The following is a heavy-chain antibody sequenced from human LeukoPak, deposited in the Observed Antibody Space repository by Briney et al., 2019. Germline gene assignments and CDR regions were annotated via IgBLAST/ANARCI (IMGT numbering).Heavy chain of an antibody. Sequence: PGGSLRLSCAASGFIFSSYSMNWVRQAPGKGLEWVSYISSSSTTIKYADAVKGRFTIFRDKAKNSLYLQMSSLRAEDTAVYYCTKLQPMFGYLSWGQGTLVTVSS. CDR2: ISSSSTTI. CDR1: GFIFSSYS. D-gene: IGHD3-10*02. J-gene: IGHJ5*02. V-gene: IGHV3-48*01. CDR3: TKLQPMFGYLS.